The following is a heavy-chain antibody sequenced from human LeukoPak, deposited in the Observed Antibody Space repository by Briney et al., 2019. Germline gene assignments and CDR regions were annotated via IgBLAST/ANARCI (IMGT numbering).Heavy chain of an antibody. D-gene: IGHD3-10*01. CDR2: IYYSGST. CDR1: GGSISSYY. CDR3: ARHRLDYYGSGHAFDI. V-gene: IGHV4-59*08. J-gene: IGHJ3*02. Sequence: PSETLSLTRTVSGGSISSYYWSWIRQPPGKGLEWIGYIYYSGSTNYNPSLKSRVTISVDTSKNQFSLKLSSVTAADTAVYYCARHRLDYYGSGHAFDIWGQGTMVTVSS.